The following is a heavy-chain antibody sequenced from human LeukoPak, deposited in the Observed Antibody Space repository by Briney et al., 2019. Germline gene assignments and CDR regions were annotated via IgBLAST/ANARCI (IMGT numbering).Heavy chain of an antibody. Sequence: ASVKVSCKASGYTFTSYYMHWVRQAPGQGLEWMGWINPNTGGTKFAQKFQGRVTMTRDTSISTAYMELNRLRSDDTAVYYCARAPIITYAFDIWGQGTMVTVSS. CDR2: INPNTGGT. J-gene: IGHJ3*02. CDR3: ARAPIITYAFDI. CDR1: GYTFTSYY. V-gene: IGHV1-2*02. D-gene: IGHD3-22*01.